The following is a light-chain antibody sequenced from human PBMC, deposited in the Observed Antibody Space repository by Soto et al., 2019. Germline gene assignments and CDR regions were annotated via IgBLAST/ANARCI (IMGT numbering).Light chain of an antibody. J-gene: IGLJ1*01. CDR1: SSDIGTYNL. CDR3: CSYAGSGTDNYV. V-gene: IGLV2-23*01. CDR2: EGI. Sequence: QSALTQPASVSGSPGQSITISCTGTSSDIGTYNLVSWYQHYPGKAPKLMIYEGIKRPSGVSNRFSGSKSGNTAFLTISGLQAEDEADYYCCSYAGSGTDNYVFGSGPSSPS.